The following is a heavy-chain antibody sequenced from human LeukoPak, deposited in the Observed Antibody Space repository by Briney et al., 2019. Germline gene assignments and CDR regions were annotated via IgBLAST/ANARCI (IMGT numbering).Heavy chain of an antibody. J-gene: IGHJ3*02. CDR1: GFTFSNYN. CDR3: ARDGAVVVPATDAFDI. CDR2: ISYDGSNK. V-gene: IGHV3-30*03. D-gene: IGHD2-2*01. Sequence: GGSLRLSRAASGFTFSNYNMNWVRQAPGKGLEWVAVISYDGSNKYYADSVKGRFTISRDNSKNTLYLQMNSLRAEDTAVYYCARDGAVVVPATDAFDIWGQGTMVTVSS.